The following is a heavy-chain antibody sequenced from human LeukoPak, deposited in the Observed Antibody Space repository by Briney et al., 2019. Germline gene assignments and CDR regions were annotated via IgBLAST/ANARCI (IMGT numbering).Heavy chain of an antibody. D-gene: IGHD4-23*01. CDR3: AREDDYGGNSAPDY. CDR2: IIPIFGTA. V-gene: IGHV1-69*13. J-gene: IGHJ4*02. Sequence: ASVKVSCKASGGTFSSYAISWVRQAPGQGLEWMGGIIPIFGTANYAQKFQGRVTITADESTSTAYMELSSLRSEDTAVYYCAREDDYGGNSAPDYWGQGTLVTVSS. CDR1: GGTFSSYA.